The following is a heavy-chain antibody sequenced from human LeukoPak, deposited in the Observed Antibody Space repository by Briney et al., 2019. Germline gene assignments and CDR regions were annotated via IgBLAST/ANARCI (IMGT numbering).Heavy chain of an antibody. CDR1: TFTFSNYW. Sequence: GSLRLSCAASTFTFSNYWMSWVRQAPGKGLERVANIKQDGSEKYYVDSVKGRFTISRDNAKTSLYLQMNSLRAEDTAVYYCARDLGGIVAVPAAMPYNWFDPWGQGTLVTVSS. CDR2: IKQDGSEK. V-gene: IGHV3-7*03. J-gene: IGHJ5*02. D-gene: IGHD2-2*01. CDR3: ARDLGGIVAVPAAMPYNWFDP.